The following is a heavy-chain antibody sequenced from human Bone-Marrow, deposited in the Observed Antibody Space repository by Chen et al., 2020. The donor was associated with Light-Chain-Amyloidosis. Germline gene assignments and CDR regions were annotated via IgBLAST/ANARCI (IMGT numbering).Heavy chain of an antibody. J-gene: IGHJ4*02. V-gene: IGHV5-51*01. CDR2: IYPDDSDA. Sequence: EVQLEQSGPEEKKTGESLQNSCKGSGDTFPNYWIGWVRQMPGKGLEWMGVIYPDDSDARYSPSFEGQVTISADKSITTAYLQWRSLKASDTAMYYCARRRDGYNFDYWGQGTLVTVSS. CDR1: GDTFPNYW. D-gene: IGHD5-12*01. CDR3: ARRRDGYNFDY.